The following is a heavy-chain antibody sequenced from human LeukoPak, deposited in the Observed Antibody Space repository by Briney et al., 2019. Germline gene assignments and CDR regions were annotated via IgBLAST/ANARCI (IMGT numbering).Heavy chain of an antibody. D-gene: IGHD3-22*01. CDR2: ISYHGSNK. V-gene: IGHV3-30*04. CDR3: ARGQFRLEGLVVVTFDY. J-gene: IGHJ4*02. CDR1: GFTFSNYA. Sequence: PGGSLRLSCAASGFTFSNYAMHWVRQAPGKGLEWVAVISYHGSNKNYADSVKGRFTISRDNSKNTLYLQMNSLRAEDTAVYYCARGQFRLEGLVVVTFDYWGLGTLVTVSS.